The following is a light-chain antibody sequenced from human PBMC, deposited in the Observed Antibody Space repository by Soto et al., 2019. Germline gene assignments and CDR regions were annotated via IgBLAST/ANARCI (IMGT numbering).Light chain of an antibody. CDR2: DTS. Sequence: QAVVTQEPSLPVSPGGTVTLTCGSSTGAVTSSHYPYWFQQKPGQAPRALIYDTSNKHSWTPARFSGSLLGGKPALILSGAQPEDEADYYCSLSYSDVRVFGGGTKLTVL. CDR1: TGAVTSSHY. CDR3: SLSYSDVRV. V-gene: IGLV7-46*01. J-gene: IGLJ3*02.